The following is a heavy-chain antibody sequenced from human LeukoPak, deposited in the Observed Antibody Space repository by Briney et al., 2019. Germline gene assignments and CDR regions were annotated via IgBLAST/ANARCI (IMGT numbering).Heavy chain of an antibody. CDR2: INWNGGST. CDR1: GFTFDDYG. V-gene: IGHV3-20*04. Sequence: PGGSLRLSCAASGFTFDDYGMSWVRQAPGKGLEWVSGINWNGGSTGYADSVKGRFTISRDNAKNSLYLQMNSLRAEDTALYYCARGLSSGWLGIFDYWGQGTLVTVSS. J-gene: IGHJ4*02. CDR3: ARGLSSGWLGIFDY. D-gene: IGHD6-19*01.